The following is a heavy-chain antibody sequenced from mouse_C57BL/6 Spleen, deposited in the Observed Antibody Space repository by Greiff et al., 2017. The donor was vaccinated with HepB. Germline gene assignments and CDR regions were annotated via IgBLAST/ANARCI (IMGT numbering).Heavy chain of an antibody. Sequence: VQLQESGAELVRPGASVTLSCKASGYTFTDYEMHWVKQTPVHGLDWIGAIDPDTGGTAYNQKFKGKAILTAAKSSSTAYMELRSLTSEDSAVYYCTRITTVVARDYWGQGTTLTVSS. CDR3: TRITTVVARDY. D-gene: IGHD1-1*01. V-gene: IGHV1-15*01. CDR2: IDPDTGGT. CDR1: GYTFTDYE. J-gene: IGHJ2*01.